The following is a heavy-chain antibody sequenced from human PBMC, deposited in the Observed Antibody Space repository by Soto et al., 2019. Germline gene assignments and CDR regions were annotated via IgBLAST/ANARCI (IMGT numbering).Heavy chain of an antibody. CDR2: INHSGST. CDR1: GGSFSGYY. D-gene: IGHD3-22*01. Sequence: LSLTCAVYGGSFSGYYWSWIRQPPGKGLEWIGEINHSGSTNYNPSLKSRVTISVDTSKNQFSLKLSSVTAADTAVYYCARRPYYYDSSGYADAFDIWGQGTMVTVSS. J-gene: IGHJ3*02. CDR3: ARRPYYYDSSGYADAFDI. V-gene: IGHV4-34*01.